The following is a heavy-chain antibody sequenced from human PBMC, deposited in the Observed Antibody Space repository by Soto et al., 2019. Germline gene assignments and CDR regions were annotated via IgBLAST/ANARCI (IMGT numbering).Heavy chain of an antibody. J-gene: IGHJ4*02. CDR2: IKSKTDGGTT. Sequence: EVQLVESGGGLVKPGGSLRLSCAASGFTFSNAWMNWVRQAPGKGLEWVGRIKSKTDGGTTDYAAPVKGRFTISIDDSKNTLYLQMNSLKSEDTAVYDCTTYGFRDSYGESLDYWGQGTLVTVSS. V-gene: IGHV3-15*07. D-gene: IGHD5-18*01. CDR3: TTYGFRDSYGESLDY. CDR1: GFTFSNAW.